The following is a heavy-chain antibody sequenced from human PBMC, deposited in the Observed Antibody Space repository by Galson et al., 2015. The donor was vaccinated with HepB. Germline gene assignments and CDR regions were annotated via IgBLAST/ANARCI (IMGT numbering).Heavy chain of an antibody. J-gene: IGHJ4*02. V-gene: IGHV3-33*01. D-gene: IGHD3-22*01. CDR1: GFTFSIYG. CDR2: IWYDGSNK. Sequence: SLRLDCAAPGFTFSIYGMHGARQAPGKGLEWGAVIWYDGSNKSYADSVKGRFTISRDTSKNTLVLQMNSLRAEDTTVYYRARGQYYYGSRGSTNLFDYWGQGTLVTVSS. CDR3: ARGQYYYGSRGSTNLFDY.